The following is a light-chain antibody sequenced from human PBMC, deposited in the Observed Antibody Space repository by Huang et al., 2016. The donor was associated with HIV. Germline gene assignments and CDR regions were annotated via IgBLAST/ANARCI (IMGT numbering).Light chain of an antibody. J-gene: IGKJ2*01. Sequence: EIVMTQSPATLSVSPGERATLSCRASQSVSSNLVWYQRKPGQAPRRLIYGASTRATGIPARCSGSVSGTEFTLTISSLQSEDFAVYYCQQYNNWPPYTFGQGTKLEIK. CDR1: QSVSSN. V-gene: IGKV3-15*01. CDR3: QQYNNWPPYT. CDR2: GAS.